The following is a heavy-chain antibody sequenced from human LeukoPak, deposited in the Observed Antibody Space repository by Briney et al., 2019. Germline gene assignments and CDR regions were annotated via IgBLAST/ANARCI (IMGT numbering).Heavy chain of an antibody. CDR3: ATAQYLMYYDFWSGPALDY. Sequence: ASVKVSCKVSGYTLTELSMHWVRQAPGKGLEWMGGFDPEDGETIYAQKFQGRVTMTEDTSTDTAYMELSSLRSEDTAVYYCATAQYLMYYDFWSGPALDYWGQGTLVTVSS. V-gene: IGHV1-24*01. CDR1: GYTLTELS. D-gene: IGHD3-3*01. J-gene: IGHJ4*02. CDR2: FDPEDGET.